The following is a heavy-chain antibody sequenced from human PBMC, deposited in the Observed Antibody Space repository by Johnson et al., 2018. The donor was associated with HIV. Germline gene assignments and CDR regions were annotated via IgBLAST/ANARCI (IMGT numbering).Heavy chain of an antibody. J-gene: IGHJ3*02. CDR2: IYSGGST. CDR1: GFTFSSYA. V-gene: IGHV3-23*03. CDR3: ARDWNPLAVAGAQYAFDI. Sequence: VQLVESGGGVVQPGRSLRLSCAASGFTFSSYAMSWVRQAPGKGLEWVSVIYSGGSTYYADSVKGRFTISRDNSKNPMYLQMNSLRAEDTALYYCARDWNPLAVAGAQYAFDIWGQGTMVTVSS. D-gene: IGHD6-19*01.